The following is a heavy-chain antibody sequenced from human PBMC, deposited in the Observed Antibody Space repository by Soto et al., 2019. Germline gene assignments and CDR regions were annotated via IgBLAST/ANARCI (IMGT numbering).Heavy chain of an antibody. Sequence: PSETLSLTCAVYGGSFSGYYWSWIRQPPGKGLEWIGEINHSGSTNYNPSLKSRVTISVDTSKNQFSLKLSSVTAADTAVYYCARGHTMVRGVTNNWFDPWGQGTLVTVSS. CDR3: ARGHTMVRGVTNNWFDP. CDR1: GGSFSGYY. D-gene: IGHD3-10*01. J-gene: IGHJ5*02. V-gene: IGHV4-34*01. CDR2: INHSGST.